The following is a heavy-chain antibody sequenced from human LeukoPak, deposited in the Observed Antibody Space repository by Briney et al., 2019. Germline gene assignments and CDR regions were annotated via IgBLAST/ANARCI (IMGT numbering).Heavy chain of an antibody. CDR3: ARGYSSGSFYYHYYGMDV. Sequence: SETLSLTCAVYGGSFSGYYWSWIRQPPGKGLEWIGEINHSGSTNYNPSLKSRVTISVDTSKNQFSLKLSSVTAADTAVYYCARGYSSGSFYYHYYGMDVWGQGTTVTVSS. D-gene: IGHD6-19*01. J-gene: IGHJ6*02. CDR1: GGSFSGYY. V-gene: IGHV4-34*01. CDR2: INHSGST.